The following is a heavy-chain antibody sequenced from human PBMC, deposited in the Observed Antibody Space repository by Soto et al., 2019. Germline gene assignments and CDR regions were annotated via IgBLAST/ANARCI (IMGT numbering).Heavy chain of an antibody. CDR2: MNPNSGNT. J-gene: IGHJ6*02. Sequence: ASVKVSCKASGYTFTSYDINWVRQATGQGLEWMGWMNPNSGNTGYAQKFQGRVTMTRNTSISTAYMELSSLRSEDTAVYYCARRYSGYDFYPLWYYYGMDVWGQGTTVTSP. D-gene: IGHD5-12*01. CDR1: GYTFTSYD. CDR3: ARRYSGYDFYPLWYYYGMDV. V-gene: IGHV1-8*01.